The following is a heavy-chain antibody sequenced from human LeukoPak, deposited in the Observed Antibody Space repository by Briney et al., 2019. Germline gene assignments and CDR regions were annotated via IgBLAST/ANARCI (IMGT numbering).Heavy chain of an antibody. V-gene: IGHV3-21*01. CDR2: ISSSSSYI. Sequence: GGSLRLSSAASGFTFSSYSMNWVRQAPGKGLEWVSSISSSSSYIYYADSVKGRFTISRDNAKNSLYLQMNSLRAEDTAVYYCARSAPYYYYMDVWGKGTTVTVSS. CDR3: ARSAPYYYYMDV. CDR1: GFTFSSYS. J-gene: IGHJ6*03.